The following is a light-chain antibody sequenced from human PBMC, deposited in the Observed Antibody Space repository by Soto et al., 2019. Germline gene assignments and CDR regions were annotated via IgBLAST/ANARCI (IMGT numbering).Light chain of an antibody. CDR2: DAS. J-gene: IGKJ3*01. CDR3: QHRNNRPFS. V-gene: IGKV3D-20*02. CDR1: QTVRNNY. Sequence: VVTQSAGTLSLSQGERATLSCRASQTVRNNYLAWYQQKPGQAPRLLIYDASSRATGIPDRFSGSGSGTDFTLTISSLEPEDFAVYYCQHRNNRPFSFGPGTKVDIK.